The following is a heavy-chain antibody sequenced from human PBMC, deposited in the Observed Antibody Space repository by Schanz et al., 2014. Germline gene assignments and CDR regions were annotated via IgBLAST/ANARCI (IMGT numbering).Heavy chain of an antibody. V-gene: IGHV3-23*04. Sequence: EVQVVESGGGLVQPGGSLRLSCAASGFAFSNYAMNWVRQAPGKGLEWVSGISANGGSTHYADSVRGRFTISRDNSRNTLYLQMNSLRAEDTAVYFCARGGAGSVLFFFDYWGQGTLVTVSS. CDR2: ISANGGST. CDR3: ARGGAGSVLFFFDY. D-gene: IGHD3-10*01. J-gene: IGHJ4*02. CDR1: GFAFSNYA.